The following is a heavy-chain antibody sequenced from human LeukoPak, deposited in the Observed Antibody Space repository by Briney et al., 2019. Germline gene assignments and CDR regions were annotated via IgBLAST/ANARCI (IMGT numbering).Heavy chain of an antibody. V-gene: IGHV3-74*01. Sequence: GGSLRLSCAVSGIIFSSYSMNWVRQAPGKGLVWVSRINSDGSSTTYADSVKGRFTISRDIAKNTLYLQMKSLRAEDTAVYYCARVRSGSSAGNYGMDVWGQGTTVTVSS. CDR1: GIIFSSYS. CDR2: INSDGSST. J-gene: IGHJ6*02. D-gene: IGHD1-26*01. CDR3: ARVRSGSSAGNYGMDV.